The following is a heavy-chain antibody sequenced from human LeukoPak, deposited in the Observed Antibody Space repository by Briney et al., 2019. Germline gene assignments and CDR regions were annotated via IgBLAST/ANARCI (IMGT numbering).Heavy chain of an antibody. CDR2: ISYDGSNK. Sequence: GGSLRLSCAASGFTFSSYGMHWVGQAPGKGLEWVAVISYDGSNKYYADSVKGRFTISRDNSKNTLYLQMNSLRAEDTAVYYCAKTLRVGYYYYYMDVWGKGTTVTVSS. CDR1: GFTFSSYG. CDR3: AKTLRVGYYYYYMDV. D-gene: IGHD1-26*01. V-gene: IGHV3-30*18. J-gene: IGHJ6*03.